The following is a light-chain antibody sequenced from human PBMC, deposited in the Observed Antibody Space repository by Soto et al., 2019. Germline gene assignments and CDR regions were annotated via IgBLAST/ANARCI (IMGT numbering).Light chain of an antibody. CDR1: QSISSW. J-gene: IGKJ1*01. CDR2: DAS. CDR3: QQYNSYLWT. Sequence: DIQMTQSPSTLSASVGDRVTITCRASQSISSWVAWYQQKPGKAPKLLIYDASRLESGVPSRFSGSGSGTEFTLTISSLQPDDFATYYCQQYNSYLWTFGHGTKVEIK. V-gene: IGKV1-5*01.